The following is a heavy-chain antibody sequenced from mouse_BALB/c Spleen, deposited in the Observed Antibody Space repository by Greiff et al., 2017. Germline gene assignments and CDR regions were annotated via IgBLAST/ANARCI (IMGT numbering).Heavy chain of an antibody. V-gene: IGHV14-1*02. CDR3: ARSGDGYYGAMDY. J-gene: IGHJ4*01. CDR1: GFNIKDYY. CDR2: IDPENGNT. D-gene: IGHD2-3*01. Sequence: DVQLQESGAELVRPGALVKLSCKASGFNIKDYYMHWVKQRPEQGLEWIGWIDPENGNTIYDPKFQGKASITADTSSNTAYLQLSSLTSEDTAVYYCARSGDGYYGAMDYWGQGTSVTVSS.